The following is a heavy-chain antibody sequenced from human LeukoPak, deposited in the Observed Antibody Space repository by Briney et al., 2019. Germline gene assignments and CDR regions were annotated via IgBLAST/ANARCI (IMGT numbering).Heavy chain of an antibody. CDR3: ARAPMIPATNLDY. J-gene: IGHJ4*01. V-gene: IGHV1-69*04. D-gene: IGHD5-24*01. CDR1: GGTFSSYA. Sequence: ASVKVSCKASGGTFSSYAISWVRQAPGQGLEWMGRIIPILGIANYAQKFQGRVTITADKSTSTAYMELSSLRSEDTAVYYCARAPMIPATNLDYWGHGTLVTVSS. CDR2: IIPILGIA.